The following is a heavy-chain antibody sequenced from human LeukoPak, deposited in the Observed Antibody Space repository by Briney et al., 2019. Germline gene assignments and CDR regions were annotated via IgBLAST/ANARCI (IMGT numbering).Heavy chain of an antibody. D-gene: IGHD3-16*01. CDR3: ARNPYVHYYYYMDV. CDR2: INPNSGGT. V-gene: IGHV1-2*02. CDR1: GYTLTDLS. J-gene: IGHJ6*03. Sequence: GASVKVSCKVSGYTLTDLSMHWVRQAPGTGLEWMGWINPNSGGTNYAQKFQGRVTMTRDTSISTAYMELSRLRSDDTAVYYCARNPYVHYYYYMDVWGKGTTVTVSS.